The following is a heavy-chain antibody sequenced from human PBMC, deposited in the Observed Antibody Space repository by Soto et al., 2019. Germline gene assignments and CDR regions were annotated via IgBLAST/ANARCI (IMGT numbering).Heavy chain of an antibody. Sequence: KVSCKTSGGTFSSYTIGGVRHAPGQGLEWMGRIIPILGIANYAQKFQGRVTITADKSTSTAYMELSSLRSEDTAVYYCARGRPYSSSSHYYYYMDVWGKGTTVTVS. CDR2: IIPILGIA. V-gene: IGHV1-69*02. D-gene: IGHD6-6*01. CDR3: ARGRPYSSSSHYYYYMDV. J-gene: IGHJ6*03. CDR1: GGTFSSYT.